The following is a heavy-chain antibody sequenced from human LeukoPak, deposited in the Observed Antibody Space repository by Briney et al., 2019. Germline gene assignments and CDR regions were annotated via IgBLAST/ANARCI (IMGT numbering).Heavy chain of an antibody. D-gene: IGHD3-10*01. Sequence: PSETLSLTCSVSGGSIRSSSYYWGWIRQPPEKGLECIGNIYNSGSTYYNPSLKSRVTISVDTSKNQFSLKLSSVTAADTAVYYCARAGGYYYGSGSYRDWFDPWGQGTLVTVSS. CDR3: ARAGGYYYGSGSYRDWFDP. CDR2: IYNSGST. CDR1: GGSIRSSSYY. J-gene: IGHJ5*02. V-gene: IGHV4-39*07.